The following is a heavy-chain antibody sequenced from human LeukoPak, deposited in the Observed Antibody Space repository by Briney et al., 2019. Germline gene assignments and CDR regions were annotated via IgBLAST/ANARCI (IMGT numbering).Heavy chain of an antibody. V-gene: IGHV4-39*01. CDR1: GGSISSSSYY. Sequence: SETLFLTCTVSGGSISSSSYYWGWIRQPPGKGLEWIGSIYYSGSTYYNPSLKSRVTISVDTSKNQFSLKLSSVSAADTAVYYCGGVVVPAARDGWFDPWGQGTLVTVSS. J-gene: IGHJ5*02. D-gene: IGHD2-2*01. CDR3: GGVVVPAARDGWFDP. CDR2: IYYSGST.